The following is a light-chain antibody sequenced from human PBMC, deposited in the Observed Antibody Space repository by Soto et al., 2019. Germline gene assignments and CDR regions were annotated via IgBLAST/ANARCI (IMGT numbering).Light chain of an antibody. V-gene: IGKV1-39*01. CDR3: QQSYSTWLT. J-gene: IGKJ1*01. CDR2: AAS. CDR1: QSISSY. Sequence: DIQMTQSPSSLSASVGDRVTITCRASQSISSYLNWYQQKPGKAPELLMYAASSLQSGVPSRFSGSGSCTDFTLTISSLQPEDSATYFCQQSYSTWLTFGQGTNVEIK.